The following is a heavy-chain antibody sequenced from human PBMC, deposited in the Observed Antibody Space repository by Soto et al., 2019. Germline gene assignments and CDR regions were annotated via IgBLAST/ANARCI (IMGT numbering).Heavy chain of an antibody. Sequence: ASVKVSCKTSDYSFDIYDIRWVRQAPGQGLEWMGWINAGNGNTKYSQKFQGRVTITRDTSASTAYMELSSLRSEDTAVYYCARSYYDSSGYYAEYFQHWGQGTLVTVSS. CDR2: INAGNGNT. D-gene: IGHD3-22*01. CDR3: ARSYYDSSGYYAEYFQH. CDR1: DYSFDIYD. V-gene: IGHV1-3*01. J-gene: IGHJ1*01.